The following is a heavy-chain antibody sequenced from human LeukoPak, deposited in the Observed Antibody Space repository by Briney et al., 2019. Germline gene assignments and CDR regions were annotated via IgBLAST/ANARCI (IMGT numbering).Heavy chain of an antibody. V-gene: IGHV4-30-4*01. CDR2: IYDSGST. CDR1: GGSISSGGYY. D-gene: IGHD2-15*01. Sequence: SQTLSLTCTVSGGSISSGGYYWSWIRQPPGKGLEWIGYIYDSGSTYYNPSLKSRITISVDTSENRFSLKLSSVTATDTAVYYCARDCSGGSCYGAFDIWGQGTMVTVSS. J-gene: IGHJ3*02. CDR3: ARDCSGGSCYGAFDI.